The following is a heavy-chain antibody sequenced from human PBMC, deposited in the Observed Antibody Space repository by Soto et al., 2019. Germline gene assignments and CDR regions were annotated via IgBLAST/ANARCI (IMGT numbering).Heavy chain of an antibody. Sequence: PGGSLRLSCAASGFTFSSYSMNWVRQAPGKGLEWVSSISSSSSYIYYADSVKGRFTISRDNAKNSLYLQMNSLRAEDTAVYYCARDLYYDSSRFRRYFDYWGQGTLVTVSS. V-gene: IGHV3-21*01. CDR1: GFTFSSYS. D-gene: IGHD3-22*01. CDR3: ARDLYYDSSRFRRYFDY. CDR2: ISSSSSYI. J-gene: IGHJ4*02.